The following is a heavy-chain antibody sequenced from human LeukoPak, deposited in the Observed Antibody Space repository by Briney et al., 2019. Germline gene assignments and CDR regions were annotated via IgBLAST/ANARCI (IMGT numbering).Heavy chain of an antibody. CDR2: ISAYNGNT. CDR3: ARDQAAYCGGDCYNWFDP. V-gene: IGHV1-18*01. J-gene: IGHJ5*02. Sequence: ASVKVSCKASGYTFTSYGISWVRQAPGQGLEWMGWISAYNGNTNYAQKLQGRVTMTTDTSTSTAYMELRSLRSDDTAVYYCARDQAAYCGGDCYNWFDPWGQGTLVTVSS. D-gene: IGHD2-21*02. CDR1: GYTFTSYG.